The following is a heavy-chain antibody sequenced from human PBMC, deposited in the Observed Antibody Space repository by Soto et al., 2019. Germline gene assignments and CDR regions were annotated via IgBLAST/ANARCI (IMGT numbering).Heavy chain of an antibody. Sequence: ASVKVSCKASGDIFTTDFVHWVRQAPGQGLEWMGVINPRDGATSYAQKFQYRITMTRDTSTSTVYMELSSLRSEDTAMYYCTRRGYCSGGSCPLGFDYWGQGTLVTVSS. CDR1: GDIFTTDF. CDR3: TRRGYCSGGSCPLGFDY. D-gene: IGHD2-15*01. V-gene: IGHV1-46*03. CDR2: INPRDGAT. J-gene: IGHJ4*02.